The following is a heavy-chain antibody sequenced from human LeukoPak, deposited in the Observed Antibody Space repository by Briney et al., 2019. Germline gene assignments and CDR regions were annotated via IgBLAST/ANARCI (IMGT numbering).Heavy chain of an antibody. CDR2: IYYSGST. D-gene: IGHD2-15*01. V-gene: IGHV4-34*11. CDR3: ARLSAEYCSGGSCYDRGDYYYYYYMDV. CDR1: GGSVSGYY. Sequence: PSETLSLTCGVSGGSVSGYYWSWIRQPPGKGLEWIGSIYYSGSTYYNPSLKSRVTISVDTSKNQFSLKLSSVTAADTAVYYCARLSAEYCSGGSCYDRGDYYYYYYMDVWGKGTTVTVSS. J-gene: IGHJ6*03.